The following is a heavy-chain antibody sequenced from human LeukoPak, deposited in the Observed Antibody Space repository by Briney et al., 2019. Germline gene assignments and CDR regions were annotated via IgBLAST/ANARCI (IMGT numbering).Heavy chain of an antibody. Sequence: PGGSLRLSCAASGFTFSSYSMNWVRQAPGKGLEWVSSISSSSSYIYYADSVKGRFTISRDNAKNSLYLQMNSLRAEDTAVYYCARESDNWTRSYYYYYYMDVWGKGTTVTVSS. V-gene: IGHV3-21*01. CDR1: GFTFSSYS. D-gene: IGHD1-20*01. J-gene: IGHJ6*03. CDR2: ISSSSSYI. CDR3: ARESDNWTRSYYYYYYMDV.